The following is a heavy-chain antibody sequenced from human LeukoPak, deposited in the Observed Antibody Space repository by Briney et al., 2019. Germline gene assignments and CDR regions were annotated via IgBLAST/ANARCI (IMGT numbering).Heavy chain of an antibody. CDR1: GFTFSSYA. CDR3: ARLGYYYDSSGYYYLDY. J-gene: IGHJ4*02. CDR2: ISSSGSTI. V-gene: IGHV3-48*03. Sequence: GGSLRLSCAASGFTFSSYAMSWVRQAPGKGLEWVSYISSSGSTIYYADSVKGRFTISRDNAKNSLYLQMNSLRAEDTAVYYCARLGYYYDSSGYYYLDYWGQGTLVTVSS. D-gene: IGHD3-22*01.